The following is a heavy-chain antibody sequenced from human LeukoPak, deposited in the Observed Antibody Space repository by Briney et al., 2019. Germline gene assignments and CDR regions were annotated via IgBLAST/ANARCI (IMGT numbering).Heavy chain of an antibody. CDR1: GFTFTNAW. D-gene: IGHD5-18*01. V-gene: IGHV3-15*01. CDR2: IRSKGDGGTA. CDR3: AKDRGAIQLWLD. J-gene: IGHJ4*02. Sequence: PGGSLRLSCTASGFTFTNAWFSWVRHGPGKGLEWLGRIRSKGDGGTADYAESVKGRFTTSRDDTKNTLYLQMNSLRAEDTAVYYCAKDRGAIQLWLDWGQGTLVTVSS.